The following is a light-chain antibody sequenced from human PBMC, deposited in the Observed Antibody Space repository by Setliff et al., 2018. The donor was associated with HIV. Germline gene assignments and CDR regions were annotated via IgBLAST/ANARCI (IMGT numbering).Light chain of an antibody. CDR2: EGS. CDR3: CSYAVSTNYV. V-gene: IGLV2-23*01. CDR1: SCDVGSYNL. Sequence: QSALAQPASVSGSPGQSITISCTGTSCDVGSYNLVSWYQQHPGKAPKLMIYEGSKRPSGVSDRFSGSKSGNTASLTISGLQAEDEADYYCCSYAVSTNYVFGTGTKVTVL. J-gene: IGLJ1*01.